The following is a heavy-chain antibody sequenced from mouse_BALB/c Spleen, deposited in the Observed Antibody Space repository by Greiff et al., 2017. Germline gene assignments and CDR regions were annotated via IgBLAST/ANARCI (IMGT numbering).Heavy chain of an antibody. J-gene: IGHJ1*01. Sequence: VQLQQSGPELVKPGASVKMSCKASGYTFTSYVMHWVKQKPGQGLEWIGYINPYNDGTKYNEKFKGKATLTSDKSSSTAYMELSSLTSEDSAVYYCARNYGTGYWYFDVWGAGTTVTVSS. CDR2: INPYNDGT. CDR3: ARNYGTGYWYFDV. V-gene: IGHV1-14*01. CDR1: GYTFTSYV. D-gene: IGHD2-1*01.